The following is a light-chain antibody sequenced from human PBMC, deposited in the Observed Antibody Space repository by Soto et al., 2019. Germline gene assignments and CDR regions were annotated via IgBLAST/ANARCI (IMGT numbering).Light chain of an antibody. CDR2: STN. V-gene: IGLV8-61*01. CDR3: MLYMGGGLVV. J-gene: IGLJ2*01. Sequence: QTVVTQEPSFSVSPGGTVTLTCGLTSGSVSTTYYPSWYQQTPGQAPRTLIYSTNLRSSGVPDRFSGSILGNKAALTIPGAQADDESDYHCMLYMGGGLVVFGGGTELTVL. CDR1: SGSVSTTYY.